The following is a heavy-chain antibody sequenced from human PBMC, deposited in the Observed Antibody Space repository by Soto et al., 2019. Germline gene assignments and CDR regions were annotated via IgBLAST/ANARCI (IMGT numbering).Heavy chain of an antibody. V-gene: IGHV1-2*04. D-gene: IGHD7-27*01. J-gene: IGHJ6*02. CDR2: INPKTGGT. Sequence: QVQLVQSGAEVKESGASVTVSCKPSGYGFTDYTIHWVRQAPGQGLEWMGWINPKTGGTEFAQKFQGWVTMARDTSSKTIYMAMKSLKSDDTAVYCCARNWARPRSVSYYNGMDVWGQGTTVIVSS. CDR1: GYGFTDYT. CDR3: ARNWARPRSVSYYNGMDV.